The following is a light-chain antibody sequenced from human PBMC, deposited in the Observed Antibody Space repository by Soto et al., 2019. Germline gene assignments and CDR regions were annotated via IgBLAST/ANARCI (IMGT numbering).Light chain of an antibody. V-gene: IGLV1-40*01. J-gene: IGLJ2*01. CDR2: GNS. CDR3: QSYDSSLTVV. CDR1: SSNIGAGYD. Sequence: QSVLTQPPSVSGAQGQRVTISCTGSSSNIGAGYDVHRYQHLPGTAPKLLIYGNSNRPSGVPDRFSGSKSGTSASLAITGLQAEDEADFYCQSYDSSLTVVFGGGTKLTVL.